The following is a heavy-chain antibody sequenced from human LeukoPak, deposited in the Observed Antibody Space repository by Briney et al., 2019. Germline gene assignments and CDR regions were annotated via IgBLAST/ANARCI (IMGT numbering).Heavy chain of an antibody. CDR2: IYTSGST. Sequence: ASETLSLTCTVSGGSIRDYYWSWIRQPAGKGLEWLGRIYTSGSTNYNPSLKSRVTMSVDTSKNQFSLKLSSVTAADTAVYYCARGRGSSTSSNWFDPWGQGTLVTVSS. CDR1: GGSIRDYY. V-gene: IGHV4-4*07. D-gene: IGHD2-2*01. CDR3: ARGRGSSTSSNWFDP. J-gene: IGHJ5*02.